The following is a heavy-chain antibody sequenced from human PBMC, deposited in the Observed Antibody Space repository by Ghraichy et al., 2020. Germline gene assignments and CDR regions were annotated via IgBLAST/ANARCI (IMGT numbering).Heavy chain of an antibody. CDR3: ARARFSNSWFFDY. CDR1: GFTFTRFT. J-gene: IGHJ4*02. D-gene: IGHD2-2*01. CDR2: ISNDESHT. V-gene: IGHV3-30*04. Sequence: GGSLRLSCAASGFTFTRFTLDWVRQAPGKGLEWVALISNDESHTYYTDSVRGRFTISRDNSKNMLFLQMNSLSSEDTAVYYCARARFSNSWFFDYWGQGTLVTVSS.